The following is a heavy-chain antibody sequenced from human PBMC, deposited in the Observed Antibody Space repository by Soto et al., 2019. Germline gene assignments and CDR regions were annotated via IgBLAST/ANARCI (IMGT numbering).Heavy chain of an antibody. Sequence: QVQLVQSGAEVKKPGAAVKVSCKASGYTFTSFGISWVRQAPGQGLEWMGWISARNGNTHYLQKLQGRVTMTTDTATNTAYMQLRSLRSDDTAVYYCVRDGGDYPHYFVYWGQGTLVTVSS. D-gene: IGHD4-17*01. CDR3: VRDGGDYPHYFVY. CDR2: ISARNGNT. J-gene: IGHJ4*02. V-gene: IGHV1-18*01. CDR1: GYTFTSFG.